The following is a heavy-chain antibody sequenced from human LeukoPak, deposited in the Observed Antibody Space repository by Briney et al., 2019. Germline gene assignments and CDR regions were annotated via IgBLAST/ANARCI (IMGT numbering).Heavy chain of an antibody. V-gene: IGHV4-39*02. CDR3: AREAITMVRGVTHFNWFDP. D-gene: IGHD3-10*01. CDR2: ISYSGGI. J-gene: IGHJ5*02. Sequence: SETLSLTCIVSGGSIKTNTDYWTWIRQPPGQGLEWIGGISYSGGIYYNPSLQSRITISVDTSKNQFSPNLSSVIAADTAVYYCAREAITMVRGVTHFNWFDPWGQGTLVTVSS. CDR1: GGSIKTNTDY.